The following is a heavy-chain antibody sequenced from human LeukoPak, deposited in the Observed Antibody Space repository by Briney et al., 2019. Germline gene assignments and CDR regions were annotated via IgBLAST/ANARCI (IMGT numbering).Heavy chain of an antibody. CDR2: ISAYNGKT. Sequence: ASVKVSCKASGYTFTSYGISWVRQAPGQGLDWMGWISAYNGKTTYAQKLQGRVTLTTDTSTSTAYMELRSLRSDDTAVYYCARDGVAGTDYFDYWGQGTLVTVSS. D-gene: IGHD6-19*01. CDR1: GYTFTSYG. V-gene: IGHV1-18*01. J-gene: IGHJ4*02. CDR3: ARDGVAGTDYFDY.